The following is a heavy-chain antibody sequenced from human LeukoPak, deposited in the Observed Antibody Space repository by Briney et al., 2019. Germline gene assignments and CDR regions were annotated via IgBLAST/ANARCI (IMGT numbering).Heavy chain of an antibody. V-gene: IGHV1-24*01. D-gene: IGHD3-22*01. CDR2: FDPEDGET. J-gene: IGHJ4*02. CDR1: GYTLTVLS. CDR3: ATTIDSSGYPFDY. Sequence: ASVKVSCXVSGYTLTVLSMHWVRQAPGKGLERMGGFDPEDGETIYAQKFQGRVTMTEDTSTDTAYMELSSLRSEDTAVYYCATTIDSSGYPFDYWGQGTLVTVSS.